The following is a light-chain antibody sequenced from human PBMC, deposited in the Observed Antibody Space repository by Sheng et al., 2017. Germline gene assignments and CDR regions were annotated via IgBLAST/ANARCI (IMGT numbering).Light chain of an antibody. J-gene: IGLJ1*01. CDR1: SSNIGAGYD. V-gene: IGLV1-40*01. CDR3: GTWDSSLNADV. Sequence: QSVLTQPPSVSGAPGQRVTISCTGSSSNIGAGYDVHWYQQLPGTAPKLLIYGNSNRPSGVPDRFSGSKSGTSASLAITGLQTGDEADYYCGTWDSSLNADVFGTGTKVTVL. CDR2: GNS.